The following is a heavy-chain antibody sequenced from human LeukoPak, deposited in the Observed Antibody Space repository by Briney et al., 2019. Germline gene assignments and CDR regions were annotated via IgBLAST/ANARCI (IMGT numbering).Heavy chain of an antibody. CDR3: ARVGPGVWFDY. J-gene: IGHJ4*02. CDR1: GGSISSGDYY. D-gene: IGHD3-16*01. Sequence: SQTLSLTCTVSGGSISSGDYYCSWIRQPPGKGLEWIGNIYYSGSTYYNPSLKSRVTISVDTSKNQFSLKLSSVTAADTAVYYCARVGPGVWFDYWGQGTLVTVSS. V-gene: IGHV4-30-4*01. CDR2: IYYSGST.